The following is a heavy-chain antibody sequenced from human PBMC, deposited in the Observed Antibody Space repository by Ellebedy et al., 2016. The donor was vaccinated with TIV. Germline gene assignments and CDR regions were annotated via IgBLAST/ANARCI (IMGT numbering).Heavy chain of an antibody. V-gene: IGHV4-4*02. J-gene: IGHJ4*02. D-gene: IGHD6-6*01. CDR1: GGSISRSGW. CDR2: INHSGST. CDR3: ARGKSNLYRSIVARPYDY. Sequence: MPSETLSLTCDISGGSISRSGWWTWVRQAPGKGLEWIGEINHSGSTNYNPSLKSRVTISVDTSKNQFSLKLSSVTAADTAVYYCARGKSNLYRSIVARPYDYWGQGTLVTVSS.